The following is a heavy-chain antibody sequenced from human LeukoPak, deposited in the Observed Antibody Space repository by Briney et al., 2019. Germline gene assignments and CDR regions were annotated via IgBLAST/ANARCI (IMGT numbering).Heavy chain of an antibody. D-gene: IGHD1-26*01. CDR1: GGSFSGYY. V-gene: IGHV4-34*01. Sequence: SETLSLTCAVYGGSFSGYYWSWIRQPPGKGLEWIGEINHSGSTNYNPSLKSRVTISVDTSKNQFSLKLSSVTAADTAVYYCARHRYRSGSDWIDPWGQGTLVTVSS. CDR3: ARHRYRSGSDWIDP. CDR2: INHSGST. J-gene: IGHJ5*02.